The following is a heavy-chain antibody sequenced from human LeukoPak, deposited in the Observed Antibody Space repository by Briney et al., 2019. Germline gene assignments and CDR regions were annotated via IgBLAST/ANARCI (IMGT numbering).Heavy chain of an antibody. CDR2: IYTSGST. J-gene: IGHJ4*02. Sequence: PSETLSLTCTVSGGSISSGSYYWSWIRQPAGKGLEWIGRIYTSGSTNYNSSLKSRVTISVDTSKNQFSLKLSSVTAADTAVYYCAREIYDWGQGTLVTVSS. CDR1: GGSISSGSYY. D-gene: IGHD5/OR15-5a*01. CDR3: AREIYD. V-gene: IGHV4-61*02.